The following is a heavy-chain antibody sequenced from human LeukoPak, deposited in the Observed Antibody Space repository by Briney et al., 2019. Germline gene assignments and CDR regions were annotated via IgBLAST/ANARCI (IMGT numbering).Heavy chain of an antibody. CDR2: ISGSGGST. CDR1: GFTLSSYA. CDR3: AKDQGPFDP. J-gene: IGHJ5*02. V-gene: IGHV3-23*01. Sequence: PGGSLRLSCAASGFTLSSYAMGWVPRAPGKGLEWVLAISGSGGSTYYADSVKGRFTIPRDNSKNTLYLQMNSLRAEDTAVYYCAKDQGPFDPWGQGTLVTVSS.